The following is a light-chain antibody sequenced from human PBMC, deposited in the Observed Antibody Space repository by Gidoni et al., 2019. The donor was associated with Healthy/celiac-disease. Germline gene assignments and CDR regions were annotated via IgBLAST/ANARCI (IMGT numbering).Light chain of an antibody. CDR3: AAWDDSLSGPV. J-gene: IGLJ2*01. CDR2: RNN. CDR1: SSNIGSNY. V-gene: IGLV1-47*01. Sequence: QSLLTQPPSASRTPGQGVTISCSGSSSNIGSNYVYWYQQLPGTAPKLLIYRNNQRPSGVPDRFSGSKSGNSASLAISGLRSEDEADYYCAAWDDSLSGPVFGGGTKLTVL.